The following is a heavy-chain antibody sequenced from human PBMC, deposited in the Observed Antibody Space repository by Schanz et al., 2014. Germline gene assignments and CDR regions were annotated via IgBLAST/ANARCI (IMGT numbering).Heavy chain of an antibody. V-gene: IGHV4-4*02. J-gene: IGHJ5*02. Sequence: QVQLQESGPGLVKPSGTLSLTCAVSGASISSSNWWSWVRQPPGKGLEWIGRIYSRGSSTYNPSLKGRVTITIDTSTTQSSLKLSSVTAADTAVYYCARGGSVATIAPYTWFDPWGQGTLVTVSS. CDR3: ARGGSVATIAPYTWFDP. CDR1: GASISSSNW. D-gene: IGHD5-12*01. CDR2: IYSRGSS.